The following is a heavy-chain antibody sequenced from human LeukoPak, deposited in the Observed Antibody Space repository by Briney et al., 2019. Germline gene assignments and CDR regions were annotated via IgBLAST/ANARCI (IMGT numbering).Heavy chain of an antibody. CDR1: GFTFSSYA. Sequence: PGGSLRLSCVASGFTFSSYAMSWVRQAPGKGLEWVSTVSGSGSSTYYADSVKGRFTISRGNSKNTLCLQMNSLRAEDTAVYYCARDQWDSSGWYRNYWGQGTLVTVSS. D-gene: IGHD6-19*01. V-gene: IGHV3-23*01. CDR3: ARDQWDSSGWYRNY. CDR2: VSGSGSST. J-gene: IGHJ4*02.